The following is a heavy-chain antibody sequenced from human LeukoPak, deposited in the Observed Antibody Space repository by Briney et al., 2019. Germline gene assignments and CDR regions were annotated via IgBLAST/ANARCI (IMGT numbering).Heavy chain of an antibody. CDR3: TTDAGYSSRWYNY. CDR1: GFPFSTYA. D-gene: IGHD6-13*01. Sequence: GGSLRLSCAASGFPFSTYAMSWVRQAPGKGLEWVGRIKSKTDGGTTDYAAPVKGRFTISRDDSKNTLYLQMNSLKTEDTAVYYCTTDAGYSSRWYNYWGQGTLVTVSS. CDR2: IKSKTDGGTT. V-gene: IGHV3-15*01. J-gene: IGHJ4*02.